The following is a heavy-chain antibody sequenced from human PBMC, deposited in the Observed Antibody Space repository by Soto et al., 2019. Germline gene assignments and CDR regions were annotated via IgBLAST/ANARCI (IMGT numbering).Heavy chain of an antibody. CDR1: GGSISSINW. Sequence: QVHLQESGPGLVKPSGTLSLTCGVSGGSISSINWWSWVRQTPGKGLEWIGEIYYSASTKYNPSLTSRVTMSIDKSKNQFFLNLTSVTAADTAVYYCARSSGVSATNWFDAWGQGTLVTVSS. J-gene: IGHJ5*02. V-gene: IGHV4-4*02. CDR3: ARSSGVSATNWFDA. D-gene: IGHD3-10*01. CDR2: IYYSAST.